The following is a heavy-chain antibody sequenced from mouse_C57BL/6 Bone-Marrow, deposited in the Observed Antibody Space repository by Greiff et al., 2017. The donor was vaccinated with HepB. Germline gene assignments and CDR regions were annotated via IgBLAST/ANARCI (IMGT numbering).Heavy chain of an antibody. CDR3: ARETLTGDFDY. Sequence: VQLQQSGPELVKPGASVKISCKASGYSFTGYYMNWVKQSPEKSLEWIGEINPSTGGTTYNQKFKAKATLTVDKSSSTAYMQLKSLTSEDSAVYYCARETLTGDFDYWGQGTTLTVSS. J-gene: IGHJ2*01. D-gene: IGHD4-1*01. V-gene: IGHV1-42*01. CDR1: GYSFTGYY. CDR2: INPSTGGT.